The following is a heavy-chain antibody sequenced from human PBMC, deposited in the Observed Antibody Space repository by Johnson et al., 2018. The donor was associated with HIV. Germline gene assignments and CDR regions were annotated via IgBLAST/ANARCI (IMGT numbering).Heavy chain of an antibody. J-gene: IGHJ3*02. CDR2: ISWDGGST. CDR3: ARDGTTTYAFDI. Sequence: VQLVESGGGVVRPGGSLRLSCAASGFTFDDYTMHWVRQAPGKGLEWVSLISWDGGSTYYADSVKGRFTISRDNSKNSLYLQMNSLRAEDTAVYYCARDGTTTYAFDIWGQGTMVTVSS. D-gene: IGHD4-11*01. CDR1: GFTFDDYT. V-gene: IGHV3-43*01.